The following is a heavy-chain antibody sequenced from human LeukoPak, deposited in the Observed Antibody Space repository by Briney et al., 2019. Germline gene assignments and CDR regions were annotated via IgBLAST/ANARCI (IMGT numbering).Heavy chain of an antibody. CDR3: ARDYWSGSGYYYIDY. J-gene: IGHJ4*02. Sequence: SETLSLTCAVYGGLFSGYYWSWMRQPPRKGLEWIGEIKHSGSTNYNRTLKSPVNISVDKFKNQFFLKLSQVTGADTDVYYCARDYWSGSGYYYIDYWGRGTQVTVSS. D-gene: IGHD3-22*01. CDR2: IKHSGST. CDR1: GGLFSGYY. V-gene: IGHV4-34*01.